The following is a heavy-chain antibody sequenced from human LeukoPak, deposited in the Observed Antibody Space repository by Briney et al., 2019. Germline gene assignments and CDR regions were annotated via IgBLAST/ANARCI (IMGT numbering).Heavy chain of an antibody. Sequence: ASVKVSCTASGYTFTGYYMHWVRQAPGQGLEWMGWINPNSGGTNYAQKFQGRVTMTRDTSISTAYMELSRLGSDDTAVYYCARDLLVYDFWSGYSPHNWFDPWGQGTLVTVSS. CDR3: ARDLLVYDFWSGYSPHNWFDP. V-gene: IGHV1-2*02. D-gene: IGHD3-3*01. CDR1: GYTFTGYY. CDR2: INPNSGGT. J-gene: IGHJ5*02.